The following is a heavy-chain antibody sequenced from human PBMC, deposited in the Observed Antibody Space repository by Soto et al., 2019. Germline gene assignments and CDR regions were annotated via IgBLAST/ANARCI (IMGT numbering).Heavy chain of an antibody. V-gene: IGHV2-5*02. CDR1: GFSLSTSEVG. CDR3: AHTLASAGLRILDY. J-gene: IGHJ4*02. D-gene: IGHD6-13*01. CDR2: IYWDDDK. Sequence: QITLKESGPTLVKPTQTLTLTCTFSGFSLSTSEVGVGWIRQPPGKALEWLAVIYWDDDKRYTPSLESRITITKHTSKNQVVLTMTNMDPVDTATYFCAHTLASAGLRILDYWGQGILVTVSS.